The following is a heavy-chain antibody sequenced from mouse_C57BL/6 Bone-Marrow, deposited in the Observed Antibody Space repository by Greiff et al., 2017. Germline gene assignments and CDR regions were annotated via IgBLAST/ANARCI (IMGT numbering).Heavy chain of an antibody. J-gene: IGHJ4*01. V-gene: IGHV5-2*03. Sequence: EVKLEESGGGLVQPGESLKLSCESNEYEFPAHDMSWVRKTPEKRLELVAAINSDGGSTYYPDTMERRFIISRDNTKKTLYLQMSSLRSEDTALYYCARGGVKDAMDYWGQGTSVTVSS. CDR2: INSDGGST. D-gene: IGHD1-3*01. CDR3: ARGGVKDAMDY. CDR1: EYEFPAHD.